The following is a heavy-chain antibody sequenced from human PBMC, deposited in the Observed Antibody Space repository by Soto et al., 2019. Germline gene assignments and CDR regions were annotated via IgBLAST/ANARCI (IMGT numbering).Heavy chain of an antibody. J-gene: IGHJ6*04. Sequence: ASVRFSGNASGYSCNRYAMHLVRQAPGQKLEWMGWINAGNGNTKYSQKFQGRVTITRDTSASTAYMELSSLRSEDTAVYYCARPYCTNGVCYTYPLDVWAKGTTVTVSS. CDR2: INAGNGNT. CDR1: GYSCNRYA. D-gene: IGHD2-8*01. CDR3: ARPYCTNGVCYTYPLDV. V-gene: IGHV1-3*01.